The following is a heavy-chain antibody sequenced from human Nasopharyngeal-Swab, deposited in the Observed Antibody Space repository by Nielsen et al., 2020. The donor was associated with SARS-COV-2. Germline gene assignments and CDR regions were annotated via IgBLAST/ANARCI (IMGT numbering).Heavy chain of an antibody. D-gene: IGHD6-6*01. J-gene: IGHJ4*02. V-gene: IGHV7-4-1*02. CDR3: ASYSSSPAVDY. CDR2: INTNTGNP. Sequence: ASVKVSCKASGYTFTSYAMNGVRPPPGQGLEGMGWINTNTGNPTYAQGFTGRFVFSLDTSVSTAYLQISSLKAEDTAVYYCASYSSSPAVDYWGQGTLVTVSS. CDR1: GYTFTSYA.